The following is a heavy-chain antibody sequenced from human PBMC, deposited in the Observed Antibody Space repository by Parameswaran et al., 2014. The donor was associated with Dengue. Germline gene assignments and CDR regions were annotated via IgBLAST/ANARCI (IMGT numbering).Heavy chain of an antibody. CDR2: IYWDDDK. J-gene: IGHJ4*02. D-gene: IGHD3-9*01. Sequence: RWIRQPPGKALEWLALIYWDDDKRYSPSLKSRLTITKDTSKNQVVLTMTNMDPVDTATYYCAHSGPPPVTYYDILTGYYWLGRFDYWGQGTLVTVSS. V-gene: IGHV2-5*08. CDR3: AHSGPPPVTYYDILTGYYWLGRFDY.